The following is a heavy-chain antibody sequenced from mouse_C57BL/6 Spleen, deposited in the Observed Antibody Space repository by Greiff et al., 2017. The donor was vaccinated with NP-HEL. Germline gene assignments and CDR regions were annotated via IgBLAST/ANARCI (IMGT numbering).Heavy chain of an antibody. D-gene: IGHD2-5*01. Sequence: QVQLQQPGAELVRPGPSVKLSCKASGYTFTSYWMHWVKQRPIQGLEWIGNIDPSDSETHYNQKFKDKATLTVDKSYSTADMQLSSLTSEDTAVYYCARGKDYSNSGFAYWGQVTLVTVSA. CDR2: IDPSDSET. CDR1: GYTFTSYW. CDR3: ARGKDYSNSGFAY. J-gene: IGHJ3*01. V-gene: IGHV1-52*01.